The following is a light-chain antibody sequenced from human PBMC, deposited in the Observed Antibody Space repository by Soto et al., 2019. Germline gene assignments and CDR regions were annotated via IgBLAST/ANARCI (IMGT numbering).Light chain of an antibody. CDR1: SSDVGSYNL. CDR2: DYT. J-gene: IGLJ1*01. Sequence: QSALTQPASVSGSPGQSITISCTGTSSDVGSYNLVSWYQHHPGKAPKLIIYDYTKRPSGVSDRFSGSGSGNTASLTISGLQAEDETDYYCCSYVRDSNYVFGTGTKVTV. V-gene: IGLV2-23*01. CDR3: CSYVRDSNYV.